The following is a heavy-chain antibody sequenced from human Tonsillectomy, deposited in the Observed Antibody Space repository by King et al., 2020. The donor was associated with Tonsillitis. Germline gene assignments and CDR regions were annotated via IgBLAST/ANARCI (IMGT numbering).Heavy chain of an antibody. Sequence: GEGSGKAAGGTFSSYAISWVRQAPGHGLEWMGGRSPIFGTTSYAQKFQGRVTITADESTSTAYMELRSLRSEDTAVYYCARDAGYSSSCDYYYYNMDVWGQGTTVTVSS. CDR2: RSPIFGTT. D-gene: IGHD6-6*01. J-gene: IGHJ6*02. CDR3: ARDAGYSSSCDYYYYNMDV. CDR1: GGTFSSYA. V-gene: IGHV1-69*01.